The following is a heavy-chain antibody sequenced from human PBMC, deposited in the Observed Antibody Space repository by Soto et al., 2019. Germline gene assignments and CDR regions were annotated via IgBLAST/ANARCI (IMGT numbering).Heavy chain of an antibody. CDR1: GYTFTSYV. V-gene: IGHV1-3*01. Sequence: ASVKVSCKASGYTFTSYVISWVRQAPGQRLEWMGWINAGNGNTKYSQKFQGRVTITRDTSASTAYMELSSLRSEDTAVYYCARDLGGWPDYWGQGTLVTVSS. CDR2: INAGNGNT. J-gene: IGHJ4*02. D-gene: IGHD2-15*01. CDR3: ARDLGGWPDY.